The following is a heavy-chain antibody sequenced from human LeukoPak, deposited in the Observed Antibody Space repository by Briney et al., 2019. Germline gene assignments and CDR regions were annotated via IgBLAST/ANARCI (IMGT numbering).Heavy chain of an antibody. CDR3: ARVKYYDSSGYYWEGYYFDY. D-gene: IGHD3-22*01. CDR1: GGSISSSSYY. Sequence: SETLSLTCTVSGGSISSSSYYWGWIRQPPGKGLEWIGSIYYSGSTYYNPSLKSRVTISVDTSKNQFSLKLSSVTAADTAVYYCARVKYYDSSGYYWEGYYFDYWGQGTLVTVSS. V-gene: IGHV4-39*07. CDR2: IYYSGST. J-gene: IGHJ4*02.